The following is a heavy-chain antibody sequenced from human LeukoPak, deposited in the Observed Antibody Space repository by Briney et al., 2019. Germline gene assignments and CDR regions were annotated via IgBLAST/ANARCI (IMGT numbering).Heavy chain of an antibody. CDR3: AKRPQNYGVDY. CDR1: GFTFSSYS. V-gene: IGHV3-30*18. Sequence: PGGSLRLSCVASGFTFSSYSMQWVRQTPGKGLEWVGILSYDGTNTYYGESVKGRFTISRDNSQNTVYLQMNSLRAEDTAVYYCAKRPQNYGVDYWGLGTLVTVSS. J-gene: IGHJ4*02. CDR2: LSYDGTNT. D-gene: IGHD4-17*01.